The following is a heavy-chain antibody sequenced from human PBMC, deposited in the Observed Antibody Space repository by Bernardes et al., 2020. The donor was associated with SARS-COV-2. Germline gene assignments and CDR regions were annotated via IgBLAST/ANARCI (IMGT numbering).Heavy chain of an antibody. CDR3: AKIFRAVVSYYYGMDV. CDR1: GFPFGSFA. Sequence: GGSLRLSCVASGFPFGSFAMSWVRQAPGKGLEWVSSISGSDGGTYYADSVKGRFTISRDTSKNTLYLQMNSLGAEDTAVYYCAKIFRAVVSYYYGMDVWGQGTTVTVAS. CDR2: ISGSDGGT. J-gene: IGHJ6*02. D-gene: IGHD3-10*01. V-gene: IGHV3-23*01.